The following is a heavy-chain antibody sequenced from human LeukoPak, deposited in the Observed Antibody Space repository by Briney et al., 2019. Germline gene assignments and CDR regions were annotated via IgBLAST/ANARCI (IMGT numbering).Heavy chain of an antibody. CDR2: IRYDGSNK. D-gene: IGHD3-16*02. V-gene: IGHV3-30*02. J-gene: IGHJ4*02. CDR3: AKEQITFGGVIVNNFVY. CDR1: GFTFSSYG. Sequence: GGSLRLSCAASGFTFSSYGMHWVRQAPGKRLEWVAFIRYDGSNKYYADSVKGRFTISRDNSKNTLYLQMNSLRAEDTAVYYCAKEQITFGGVIVNNFVYWGQGTLVTVSS.